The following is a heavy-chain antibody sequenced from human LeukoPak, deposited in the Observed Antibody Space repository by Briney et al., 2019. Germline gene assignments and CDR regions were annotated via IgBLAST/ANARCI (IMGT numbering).Heavy chain of an antibody. V-gene: IGHV4-59*01. CDR3: ARAHADY. Sequence: SSETLSLTCTVSGGSISSYYWSWIRQPPGKGLEWIGYIYYSGSTNYNPPLKSRVTISVDTSKNQFSLKLSSVTAADTAVYYCARAHADYWGQGTLVTVSS. J-gene: IGHJ4*02. CDR1: GGSISSYY. CDR2: IYYSGST.